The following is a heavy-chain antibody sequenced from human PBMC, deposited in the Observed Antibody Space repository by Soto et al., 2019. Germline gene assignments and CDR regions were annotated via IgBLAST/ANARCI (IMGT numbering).Heavy chain of an antibody. V-gene: IGHV4-4*07. Sequence: ETLSLTCTVSGGSISSYYWSWIRQPAGKGLEWIGRIYTSGSTNYNPSLKSRVTMSVDTSKNQFSLKLSSVTAADTAVYYRARDWVVVVPAAISYYYYGMDVWGQGTTATVSS. CDR1: GGSISSYY. CDR3: ARDWVVVVPAAISYYYYGMDV. J-gene: IGHJ6*02. D-gene: IGHD2-2*01. CDR2: IYTSGST.